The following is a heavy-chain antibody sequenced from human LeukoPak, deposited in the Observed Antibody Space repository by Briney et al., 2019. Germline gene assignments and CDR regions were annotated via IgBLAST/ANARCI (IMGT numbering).Heavy chain of an antibody. D-gene: IGHD5-12*01. J-gene: IGHJ4*02. CDR2: INHSGST. CDR1: GGSFSGYY. V-gene: IGHV4-34*01. Sequence: SETLSLTCAVYGGSFSGYYWSWIRQPPGKGLEWIGEINHSGSTNYNPSLKSRVTISVDTSKNQFSLKLSSVTAADTAVYYRVRDRVATTDYWGQGTLVTVSS. CDR3: VRDRVATTDY.